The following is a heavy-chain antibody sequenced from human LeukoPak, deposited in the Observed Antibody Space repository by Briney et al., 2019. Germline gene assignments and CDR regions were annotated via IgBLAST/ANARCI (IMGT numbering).Heavy chain of an antibody. V-gene: IGHV4-34*01. CDR2: INHSGST. D-gene: IGHD3-10*01. J-gene: IGHJ5*02. CDR3: ARPLGRVRGGWFDP. Sequence: PSETLSLTCAVYGGSFSGYYWSWIRQPPGKGLEWIGEINHSGSTNYNPSLKSRVTISVDTSKNQFSLKLSSVTAADTAVYYCARPLGRVRGGWFDPWGQGTLVTVSS. CDR1: GGSFSGYY.